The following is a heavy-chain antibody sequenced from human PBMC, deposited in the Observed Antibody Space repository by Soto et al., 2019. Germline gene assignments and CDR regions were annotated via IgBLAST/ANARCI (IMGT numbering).Heavy chain of an antibody. CDR3: ARGPYYDSSGSPYFDY. CDR1: GGSISSGGYY. D-gene: IGHD3-22*01. V-gene: IGHV4-31*03. Sequence: SETLSLTCTVSGGSISSGGYYWSWIRQHPGKGLEWIGYIYYSGSTYYNPSLKSRVTISVDTSKNQFSLKLSSVTAADMAVYYCARGPYYDSSGSPYFDYWGQGTLVTVSS. J-gene: IGHJ4*02. CDR2: IYYSGST.